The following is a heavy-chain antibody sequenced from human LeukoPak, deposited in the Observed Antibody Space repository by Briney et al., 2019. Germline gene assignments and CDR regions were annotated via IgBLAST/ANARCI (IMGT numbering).Heavy chain of an antibody. J-gene: IGHJ6*03. CDR3: ARHPGDFTGIVKYYYMDV. D-gene: IGHD1-26*01. CDR1: GFTFSSYW. Sequence: GGSLRLSCAASGFTFSSYWMHWVRQAPGKGLEWVSIISYDGSNKYYTDSVKGRFSISRDNSMNTLFLQMNSLRAEDTAVYYCARHPGDFTGIVKYYYMDVWGKGTTVTVSS. CDR2: ISYDGSNK. V-gene: IGHV3-30*03.